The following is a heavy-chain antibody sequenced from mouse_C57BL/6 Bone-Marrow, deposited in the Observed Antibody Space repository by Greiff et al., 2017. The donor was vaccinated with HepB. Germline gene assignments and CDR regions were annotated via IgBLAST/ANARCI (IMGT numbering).Heavy chain of an antibody. Sequence: DVQLQESGGGLVKPGGSLKLSCAASGFTFSDYGMHWVRQAPEKGLEWVAYISSGSSTIYYADTVKGRFTISRDNAKNTLFLQMTSLRSEDTAMYYCARGRGYWYFDVWGTGTTLTVSS. CDR2: ISSGSSTI. J-gene: IGHJ1*03. V-gene: IGHV5-17*01. CDR1: GFTFSDYG. CDR3: ARGRGYWYFDV.